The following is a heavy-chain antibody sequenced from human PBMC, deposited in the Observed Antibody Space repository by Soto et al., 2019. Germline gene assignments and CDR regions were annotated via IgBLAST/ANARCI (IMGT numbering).Heavy chain of an antibody. CDR1: GGTFSSST. V-gene: IGHV1-69*02. J-gene: IGHJ4*02. CDR2: IIPMLDIA. D-gene: IGHD3-9*01. CDR3: ASTLTGHSH. Sequence: QVQLVQSGAEVKKPGSSVSVSCKASGGTFSSSTINWVRQAPGQGLEWMGRIIPMLDIANYAQKFQGRVTITADKSTSTAYMALSGLRAEDTSVYYCASTLTGHSHWGQGTLVTVSS.